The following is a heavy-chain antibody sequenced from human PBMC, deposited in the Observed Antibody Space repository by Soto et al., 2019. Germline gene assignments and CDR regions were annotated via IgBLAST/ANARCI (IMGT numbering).Heavy chain of an antibody. Sequence: QVQLVQSGAEVKKPGASVKVSCKASGYTFTGYYMHWVRQAPGQGLEWMGWINPNSGGTNYAQKFQGWVTMTRDTSISTASMERSRLRSDDTAVYYCARAGGGYDGSGSYSGWFDPWGQGTLVTVSS. D-gene: IGHD3-10*01. CDR1: GYTFTGYY. J-gene: IGHJ5*02. CDR2: INPNSGGT. V-gene: IGHV1-2*04. CDR3: ARAGGGYDGSGSYSGWFDP.